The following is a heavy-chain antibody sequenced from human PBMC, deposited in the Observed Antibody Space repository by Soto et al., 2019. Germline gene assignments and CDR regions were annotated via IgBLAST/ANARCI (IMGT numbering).Heavy chain of an antibody. J-gene: IGHJ6*02. CDR2: IYYSGST. V-gene: IGHV4-39*01. CDR3: ARLGPQYGSGSYYKDYYYYGMDV. Sequence: SEALSLTCTVSGGSISSSSYYWGWIRQPPGKGLEWIGSIYYSGSTYYNPSLKSRVTISVDTSKNQFSLKLSSVTAADTAVYYCARLGPQYGSGSYYKDYYYYGMDVWGQGTTVT. D-gene: IGHD3-10*01. CDR1: GGSISSSSYY.